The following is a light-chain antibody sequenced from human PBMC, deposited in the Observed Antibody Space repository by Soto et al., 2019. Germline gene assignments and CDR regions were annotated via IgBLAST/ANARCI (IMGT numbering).Light chain of an antibody. V-gene: IGKV3-20*01. CDR1: LTISDNY. Sequence: EIVLTHSPGTLSLSPGERATLSCRASLTISDNYLAWYQQKAGQAPRLVIFGASSRATGIPDRFSASGSGTDFTLTISRLEPQDFAVYYCQQYSMAPLMFGQGTKVGVK. J-gene: IGKJ1*01. CDR2: GAS. CDR3: QQYSMAPLM.